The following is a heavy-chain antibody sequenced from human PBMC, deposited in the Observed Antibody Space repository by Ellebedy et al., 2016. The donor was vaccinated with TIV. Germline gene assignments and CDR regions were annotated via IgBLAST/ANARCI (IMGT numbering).Heavy chain of an antibody. J-gene: IGHJ4*02. V-gene: IGHV5-51*01. D-gene: IGHD2-15*01. CDR2: IYPGDSDP. Sequence: GESLKISCKGSGYSFTSAWIGWVRPMPGKGLEYMGIIYPGDSDPRYSPSFQGQVTISADRSINTAYLQWSSLKASATAMYYCARPEYCTGGSCYYGAFDYWGQGTLVTVSA. CDR1: GYSFTSAW. CDR3: ARPEYCTGGSCYYGAFDY.